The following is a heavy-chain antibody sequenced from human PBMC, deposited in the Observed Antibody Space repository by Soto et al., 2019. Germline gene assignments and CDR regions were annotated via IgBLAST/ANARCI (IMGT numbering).Heavy chain of an antibody. CDR1: GGSFSGYY. Sequence: QVQLQQWGAGLLKPSETLSLTCAVYGGSFSGYYWRWIRQPPGKGLEWIGEINHSGSTNYNQSLKRRVTISVDTSKNQFSLKLSSVTTADTAVYYWARGLNSRVVRGDALDIWCQGRMVTVSS. CDR3: ARGLNSRVVRGDALDI. J-gene: IGHJ3*02. V-gene: IGHV4-34*01. D-gene: IGHD3-10*01. CDR2: INHSGST.